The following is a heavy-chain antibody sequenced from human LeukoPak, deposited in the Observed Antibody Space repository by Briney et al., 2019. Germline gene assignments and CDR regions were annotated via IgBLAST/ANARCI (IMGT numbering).Heavy chain of an antibody. CDR1: GFTFSSYA. Sequence: QPGGSLRLSCAASGFTFSSYAMSWVRQAPGKGLDWVSGISGSGDNTYYADSVKGRFTISRDNSKNTLYVQVNSLGTEDTAAYYCAKGSYYDSSGSFYFDYWGQGTLVTVSS. CDR2: ISGSGDNT. V-gene: IGHV3-23*01. CDR3: AKGSYYDSSGSFYFDY. D-gene: IGHD3-22*01. J-gene: IGHJ4*02.